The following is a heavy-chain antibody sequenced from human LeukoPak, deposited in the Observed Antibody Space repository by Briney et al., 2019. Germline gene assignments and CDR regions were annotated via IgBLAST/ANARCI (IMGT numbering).Heavy chain of an antibody. Sequence: SETLSLTCTVSGGSISSYYWSWIRQPPGKGLEWIGYICYSGSTNYNPSLKSRVTISVDTSKNQFSLKLSSVTAADTAVYYCASDYGGNSGLFDCWGQGTLVTVSS. CDR2: ICYSGST. D-gene: IGHD4-23*01. J-gene: IGHJ4*02. V-gene: IGHV4-59*01. CDR1: GGSISSYY. CDR3: ASDYGGNSGLFDC.